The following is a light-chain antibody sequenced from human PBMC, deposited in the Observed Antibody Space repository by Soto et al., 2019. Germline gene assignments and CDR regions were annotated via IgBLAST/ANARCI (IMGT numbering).Light chain of an antibody. J-gene: IGKJ5*01. Sequence: DIQMTQSPSSLSASVGDRVTITCQASQDITYYLNWYQQKPGKAPKLLIYDASNLETGVPPRFGGSGSGTDFTFSISSLQPEDVATYYCQQYANYPITFGRGTRLEIK. CDR3: QQYANYPIT. CDR2: DAS. V-gene: IGKV1-33*01. CDR1: QDITYY.